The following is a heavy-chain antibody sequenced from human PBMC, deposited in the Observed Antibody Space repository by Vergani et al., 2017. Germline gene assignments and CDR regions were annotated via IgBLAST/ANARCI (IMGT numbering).Heavy chain of an antibody. CDR1: GGTFSSYA. CDR2: IIPIFGTA. V-gene: IGHV1-69*13. Sequence: QVQLVQSGAEVKKPGSSVKVSCKAYGGTFSSYAISWVRQAPGQGLEWMGRIIPIFGTANYAQKFQGRVTITAVESTSTAYMELSSLRSEDTAVYYCARPRFTPYCSGGSCHAEYFQHWGQGTLVTVSS. D-gene: IGHD2-15*01. J-gene: IGHJ1*01. CDR3: ARPRFTPYCSGGSCHAEYFQH.